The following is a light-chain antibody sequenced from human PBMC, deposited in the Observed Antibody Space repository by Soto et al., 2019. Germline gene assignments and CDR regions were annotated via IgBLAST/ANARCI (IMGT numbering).Light chain of an antibody. CDR3: QQYRKWPIT. J-gene: IGKJ5*01. CDR2: GIS. V-gene: IGKV3-15*01. Sequence: EMVMTQSPAILSVSPGESATLSCRASQSVNSNYLAWYQQHPGPPPRPLLYGISPRATGIPARFSGSGSGTEGSRTISSLQSEDFAVDECQQYRKWPITFGQGTRLEIK. CDR1: QSVNSN.